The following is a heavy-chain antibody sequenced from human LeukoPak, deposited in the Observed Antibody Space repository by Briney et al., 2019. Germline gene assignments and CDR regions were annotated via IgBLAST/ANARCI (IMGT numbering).Heavy chain of an antibody. Sequence: KTGGSLRLSCAASGFTFSNAWMSWVRQAPGKGLEGVGRIKSKTDGGTTDYAAPVKGRFTISRDDSKNTLYLQMNSLKTEDTAVYYCTTDQYYYDSSGLNAFDIWGQGTMVTVSS. D-gene: IGHD3-22*01. CDR3: TTDQYYYDSSGLNAFDI. CDR2: IKSKTDGGTT. J-gene: IGHJ3*02. CDR1: GFTFSNAW. V-gene: IGHV3-15*01.